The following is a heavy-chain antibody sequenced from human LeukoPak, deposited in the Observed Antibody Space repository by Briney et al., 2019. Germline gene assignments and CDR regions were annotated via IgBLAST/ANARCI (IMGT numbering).Heavy chain of an antibody. Sequence: ASVKVSCKASGYTFTTYAMHWVRQAPGQRLEWMGWINAGNGDIKYSQKFQGRVTITRDTSASTAYMELSSLRSEDTAVYYCARSTDIAYYYYGMTSGAKGPRSPSPQ. CDR3: ARSTDIAYYYYGMTS. CDR2: INAGNGDI. CDR1: GYTFTTYA. D-gene: IGHD2-15*01. V-gene: IGHV1-3*01. J-gene: IGHJ6*04.